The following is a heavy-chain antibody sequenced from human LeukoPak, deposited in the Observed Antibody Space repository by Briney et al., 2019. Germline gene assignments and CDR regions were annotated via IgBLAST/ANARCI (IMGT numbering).Heavy chain of an antibody. V-gene: IGHV4-30-4*08. CDR2: IYYSGST. Sequence: SETLSLTCTVSGGSISSGDYYWSWIRQPPGKGLEWIGYIYYSGSTYYNPSLKSRVTISVDTSKNQFSLKLSSVTAADTAVYYCARVPAVADQNWFDPWGQGTLVTVSS. D-gene: IGHD6-19*01. CDR1: GGSISSGDYY. CDR3: ARVPAVADQNWFDP. J-gene: IGHJ5*02.